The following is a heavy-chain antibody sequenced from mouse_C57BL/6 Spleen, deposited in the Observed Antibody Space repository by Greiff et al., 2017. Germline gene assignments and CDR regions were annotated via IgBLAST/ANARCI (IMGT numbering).Heavy chain of an antibody. J-gene: IGHJ3*01. V-gene: IGHV1-82*01. D-gene: IGHD3-2*02. CDR3: ARGDSSGYAPFAY. CDR1: GYAFSSSW. Sequence: VQLVESGPELVKPGASVKISCKASGYAFSSSWMNWVKQRPGKGLEWIGRIYPGDGDTNYNGKFKGKATLTADKSSSTAYMQLSSLTSEDSAVYFCARGDSSGYAPFAYWGQGTLVTVSA. CDR2: IYPGDGDT.